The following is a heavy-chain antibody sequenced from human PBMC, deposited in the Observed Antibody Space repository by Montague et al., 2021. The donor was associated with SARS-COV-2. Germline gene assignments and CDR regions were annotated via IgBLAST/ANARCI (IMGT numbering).Heavy chain of an antibody. CDR2: IYYYGNT. J-gene: IGHJ4*02. V-gene: IGHV4-61*01. D-gene: IGHD3-10*01. CDR1: GYSISSGYY. CDR3: AKEFGSGSINPTY. Sequence: SETLSLTCTVSGYSISSGYYWGWIRQPPGKGLEWIGYIYYYGNTHYNSSLKSRATISIDTSRNLFSLQLRSVTTADTAIYFCAKEFGSGSINPTYWGQGVLVTVSS.